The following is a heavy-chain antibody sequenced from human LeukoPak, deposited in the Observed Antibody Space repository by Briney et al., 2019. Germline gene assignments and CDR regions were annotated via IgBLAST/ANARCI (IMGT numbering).Heavy chain of an antibody. J-gene: IGHJ4*02. V-gene: IGHV3-48*04. CDR3: ARELLSSWYYFDY. CDR1: GFTFSSYS. D-gene: IGHD6-13*01. Sequence: PGGSLRLSCAASGFTFSSYSMNWVRQAPGKGLEWVSYISSSSGTIYYADSVKGRFTISRDNAKNTLYLQMNSLRAEDTAVYYCARELLSSWYYFDYWGQGTLVTVSS. CDR2: ISSSSGTI.